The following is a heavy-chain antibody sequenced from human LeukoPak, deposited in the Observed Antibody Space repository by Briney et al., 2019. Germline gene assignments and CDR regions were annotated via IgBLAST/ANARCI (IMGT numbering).Heavy chain of an antibody. CDR3: AKSRLSGINDAFDI. D-gene: IGHD3-3*01. Sequence: GGTLRLSCAASGFTFSSYGMSWVRQAPGKGLEWVSAISGSAVITFYADSVKGRSTISRDNSKNTLYLQMNSLRAEDTALYYCAKSRLSGINDAFDIWGQGTMVTVSS. CDR2: ISGSAVIT. J-gene: IGHJ3*02. V-gene: IGHV3-23*01. CDR1: GFTFSSYG.